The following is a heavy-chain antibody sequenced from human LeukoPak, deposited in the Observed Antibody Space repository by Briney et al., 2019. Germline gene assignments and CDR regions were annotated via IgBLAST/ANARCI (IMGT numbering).Heavy chain of an antibody. CDR2: IYPGDSDT. CDR3: ARRAGSYYESSGYYYFDY. J-gene: IGHJ4*02. Sequence: GESLKISCKGSGYSSTSYWIGWVRQMPGKGLEWMGIIYPGDSDTRYSPSFQGQVTISADKSINTAYLQWSSLKASDTAMYYCARRAGSYYESSGYYYFDYWGQGTLVTVSS. CDR1: GYSSTSYW. D-gene: IGHD3-22*01. V-gene: IGHV5-51*01.